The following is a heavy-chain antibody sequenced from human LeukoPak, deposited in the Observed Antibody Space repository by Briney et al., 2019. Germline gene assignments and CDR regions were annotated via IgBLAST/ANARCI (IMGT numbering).Heavy chain of an antibody. Sequence: PSETLSLTCTVSGGSISSSSYYWGWIRQPPGKGLEWIGSIYYSGSTYYNPSLKSRVTISVDTSKNQFSLKLSSVTAADTAVYYCARHGGRGWANWFDPWGQGTLVTVSS. D-gene: IGHD6-19*01. V-gene: IGHV4-39*01. CDR3: ARHGGRGWANWFDP. CDR1: GGSISSSSYY. CDR2: IYYSGST. J-gene: IGHJ5*02.